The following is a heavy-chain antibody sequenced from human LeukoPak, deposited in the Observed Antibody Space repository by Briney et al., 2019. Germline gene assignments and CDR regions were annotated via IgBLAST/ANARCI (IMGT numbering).Heavy chain of an antibody. Sequence: SETLSLTCTVSGGSISSYYWSWIRQPAGKGLEWIGRIYTSGSTNYNPSLKSRVTMSVDTSKNQFSLKLISVTAADTAVYYCARVGRLTVFGVTTTNREFDYWGQGTLVTVSS. CDR3: ARVGRLTVFGVTTTNREFDY. V-gene: IGHV4-4*07. D-gene: IGHD3-3*01. CDR2: IYTSGST. J-gene: IGHJ4*02. CDR1: GGSISSYY.